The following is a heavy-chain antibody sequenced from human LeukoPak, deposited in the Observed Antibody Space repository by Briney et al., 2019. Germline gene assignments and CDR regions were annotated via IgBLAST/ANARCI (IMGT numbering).Heavy chain of an antibody. CDR1: EFTFSAYS. J-gene: IGHJ4*02. Sequence: GGSLRLSCAASEFTFSAYSMNWVRQAPGKGLEWVSYISGSGSTIYYADSVKGRFTISRDNAENSLYLQMHSLRAEDTAVYYCTRDAVVVVGPGFDVWGQGTLVTVSS. D-gene: IGHD3-22*01. V-gene: IGHV3-48*04. CDR3: TRDAVVVVGPGFDV. CDR2: ISGSGSTI.